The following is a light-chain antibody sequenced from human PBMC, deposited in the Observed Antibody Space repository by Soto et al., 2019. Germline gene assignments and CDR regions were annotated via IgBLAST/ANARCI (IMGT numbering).Light chain of an antibody. J-gene: IGLJ2*01. CDR3: SSYAISSSLII. Sequence: QSVLTQPASVSGAPGQRVTISCTGSWSNFGAGYDVHWYQQLPGAAPKLIIYEVSNRPSGVSNRFSGSKSGNTASLTISGLRAEDEADYYCSSYAISSSLIIFGGGTKLTVL. V-gene: IGLV1-40*01. CDR1: WSNFGAGYD. CDR2: EVS.